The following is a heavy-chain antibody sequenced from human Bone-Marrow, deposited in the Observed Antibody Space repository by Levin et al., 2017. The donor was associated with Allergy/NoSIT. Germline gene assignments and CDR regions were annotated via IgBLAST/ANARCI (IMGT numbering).Heavy chain of an antibody. CDR2: TNHSGST. CDR3: ARVRMRRHYYNYGMDV. V-gene: IGHV4-34*01. CDR1: GGSISAYY. Sequence: SETLSLTCAVYGGSISAYYWSWIRQLPGKGLEWIGETNHSGSTNYNPSLKSRVAISVDTSKNQFSLELSSVTAADTGVYYCARVRMRRHYYNYGMDVWGQGTTVTVSS. J-gene: IGHJ6*02.